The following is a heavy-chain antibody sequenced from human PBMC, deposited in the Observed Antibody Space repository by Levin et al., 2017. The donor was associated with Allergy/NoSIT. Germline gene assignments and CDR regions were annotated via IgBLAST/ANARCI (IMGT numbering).Heavy chain of an antibody. CDR3: AREGCSSTSGYAFDI. Sequence: KPSETLSLTCAVYGGSFSGYYWSWIRQPPGKGLEWIGEINHSGSTNYNPSLKSRVTISVDTSKNQFSLKLSSVTAADTAVYYCAREGCSSTSGYAFDIWGQGTMVTVSS. J-gene: IGHJ3*02. CDR1: GGSFSGYY. V-gene: IGHV4-34*01. CDR2: INHSGST. D-gene: IGHD2-2*01.